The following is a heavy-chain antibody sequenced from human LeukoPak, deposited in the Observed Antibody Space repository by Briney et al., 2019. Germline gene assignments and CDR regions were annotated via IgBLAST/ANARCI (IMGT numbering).Heavy chain of an antibody. CDR2: IYPYHTHT. CDR3: ARISGIAGAATALTGWYFDL. CDR1: GYPITSYW. V-gene: IGHV5-51*01. D-gene: IGHD6-13*01. J-gene: IGHJ2*01. Sequence: HGGSLKISCKDTGYPITSYWIGCVPQMPGKGLERLEIIYPYHTHTTYIPSFQGQVTISADKSISTAYLQWSRLKASDTAMYYCARISGIAGAATALTGWYFDLWGRGSLVTVSS.